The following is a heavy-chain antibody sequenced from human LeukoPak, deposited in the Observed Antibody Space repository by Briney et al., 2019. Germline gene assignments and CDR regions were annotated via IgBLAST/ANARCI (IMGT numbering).Heavy chain of an antibody. CDR3: ARARVRAARPEDY. CDR2: INPNSGGT. J-gene: IGHJ4*02. V-gene: IGHV1-2*02. Sequence: ASVKVSCKASGYTFTGYYMHWVRQAPRQGLEWMGWINPNSGGTNYAQKFQGRVTMTRDTSISTAYMELSRLRSDDTAVYYCARARVRAARPEDYWGQGTLVTVSS. CDR1: GYTFTGYY. D-gene: IGHD6-6*01.